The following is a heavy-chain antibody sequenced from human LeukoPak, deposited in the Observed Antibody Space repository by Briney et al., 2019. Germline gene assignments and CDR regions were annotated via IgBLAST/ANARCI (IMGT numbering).Heavy chain of an antibody. D-gene: IGHD4-17*01. V-gene: IGHV1-46*01. J-gene: IGHJ4*02. CDR2: INPSGGST. CDR1: GYTFTSYY. CDR3: ARDLGTTVTYFDY. Sequence: ASVKVSCKASGYTFTSYYMHWVRQAPGQGLEWMGIINPSGGSTSYAQKLQGRVTMTTDTSTSTAYMELRSLRSDDTAVYYCARDLGTTVTYFDYWGQGTLVTVSS.